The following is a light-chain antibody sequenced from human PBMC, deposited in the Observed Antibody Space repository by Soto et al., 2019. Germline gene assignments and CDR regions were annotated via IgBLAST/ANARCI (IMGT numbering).Light chain of an antibody. J-gene: IGKJ1*01. CDR2: GAS. V-gene: IGKV3-20*01. CDR1: QRLSVTY. CDR3: QQYGGSPTT. Sequence: EIVLTQSPGTLSLSPGERATPSCRASQRLSVTYIAWYQQKPGQAPRLLVQGASRRATGVPDRFSGSGSGTDFTLTISRLEPEDFQVYYCQQYGGSPTTFGQGTREEIK.